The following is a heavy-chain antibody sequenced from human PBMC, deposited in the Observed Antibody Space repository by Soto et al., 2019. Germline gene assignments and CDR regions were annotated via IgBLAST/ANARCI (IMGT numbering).Heavy chain of an antibody. CDR3: ARAAGYCSGGSCPFDY. J-gene: IGHJ4*02. D-gene: IGHD2-15*01. CDR1: GFTFSSYG. Sequence: QVQLVESGGGVVQPGRSLRLSCAASGFTFSSYGMHWVRQAPGKGLEWVAVIWYDGSNKYYADSVKGRFTISRDNSKNTLCLQMNSLRAEDTAVYYCARAAGYCSGGSCPFDYWGQGTLVTVSS. V-gene: IGHV3-33*01. CDR2: IWYDGSNK.